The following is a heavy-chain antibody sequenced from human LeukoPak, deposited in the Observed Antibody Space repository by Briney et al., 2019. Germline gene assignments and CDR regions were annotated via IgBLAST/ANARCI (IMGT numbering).Heavy chain of an antibody. Sequence: LRLSCAASSFTFSSYAMSWVRQPPGNGLEWIGEVHLDGSTNYNPSLKSRLIMSVDLPENHISLKLTSVTAADTAVYYCAREGGFYRPLDYSGQGTLVTVSP. CDR1: SFTFSSYA. V-gene: IGHV4-34*10. D-gene: IGHD3-3*01. CDR2: VHLDGST. CDR3: AREGGFYRPLDY. J-gene: IGHJ4*02.